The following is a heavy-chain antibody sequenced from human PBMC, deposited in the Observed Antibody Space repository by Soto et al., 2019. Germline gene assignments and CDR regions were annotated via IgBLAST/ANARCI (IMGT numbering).Heavy chain of an antibody. CDR2: IYPADSDA. J-gene: IGHJ6*02. D-gene: IGHD2-8*01. Sequence: GESXKISCKVSEYPFPYYLSAWVVQMPGKGLEWMGFIYPADSDARYSPSFQGQVSFSADKSTNTAYLQWSSLRASDRAIYFCARHLTVVLPKAKPVDGLRYALEVWGQGTTVTVYS. CDR3: ARHLTVVLPKAKPVDGLRYALEV. CDR1: EYPFPYYL. V-gene: IGHV5-51*01.